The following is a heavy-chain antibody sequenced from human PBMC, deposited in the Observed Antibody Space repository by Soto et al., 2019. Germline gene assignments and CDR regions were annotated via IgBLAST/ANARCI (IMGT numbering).Heavy chain of an antibody. D-gene: IGHD3-22*01. CDR1: GGSINCLF. V-gene: IGHV4-59*01. J-gene: IGHJ4*02. CDR3: VRAGDYYDSSGCLGY. CDR2: IYHNGIT. Sequence: PSETLFLTFAFAGGSINCLFWRWIREPPGKGLEWIGYIYHNGITNYNPSLKSRVTISLDTSKNQFSLKLSSVTAADTAVYYCVRAGDYYDSSGCLGYWGQGTLVTVSS.